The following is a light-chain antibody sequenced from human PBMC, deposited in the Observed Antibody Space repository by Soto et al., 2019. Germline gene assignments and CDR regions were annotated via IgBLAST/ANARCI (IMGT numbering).Light chain of an antibody. J-gene: IGLJ1*01. V-gene: IGLV1-40*01. Sequence: QSVLTQPPSVSEAPGQRVTISCTGSSSNIGAGYEAHWYQQVPGTAPKLLIYENNNRPSGVPDRVSGSKSGTSASLAITGLQAEDEAEYYCQSYDGSLSGYVFGTGTKLPVL. CDR1: SSNIGAGYE. CDR3: QSYDGSLSGYV. CDR2: ENN.